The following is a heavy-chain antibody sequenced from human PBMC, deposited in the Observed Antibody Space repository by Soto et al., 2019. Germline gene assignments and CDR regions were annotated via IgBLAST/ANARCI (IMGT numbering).Heavy chain of an antibody. CDR3: ARGLYEGFWSVYHTYYSYATDG. V-gene: IGHV4-59*01. D-gene: IGHD3-3*01. Sequence: SENLSLTCTVSGGSISSYYWSWIRQPPGKGLEWIGYIYYSGSTNYNPSLKSRVTISVDTSKNQFSLKLSSVTAADTAVYYCARGLYEGFWSVYHTYYSYATDGSCQGTTVTVFS. CDR1: GGSISSYY. CDR2: IYYSGST. J-gene: IGHJ6*02.